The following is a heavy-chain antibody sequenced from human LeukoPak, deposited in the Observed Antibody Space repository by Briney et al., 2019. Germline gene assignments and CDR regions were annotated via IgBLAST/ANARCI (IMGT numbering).Heavy chain of an antibody. V-gene: IGHV4-38-2*02. CDR3: ARGDCSSTICYSPMDV. CDR1: GYSISSGYY. J-gene: IGHJ6*03. D-gene: IGHD2-2*01. CDR2: TYRSGST. Sequence: SETLSLTCTVSGYSISSGYYWVWIRQPPGKGLEWIGSTYRSGSTNYNPSLKSRVTISVDTSKNQFSLKVNSVTAADTAVHYCARGDCSSTICYSPMDVWGKGTTVTVSS.